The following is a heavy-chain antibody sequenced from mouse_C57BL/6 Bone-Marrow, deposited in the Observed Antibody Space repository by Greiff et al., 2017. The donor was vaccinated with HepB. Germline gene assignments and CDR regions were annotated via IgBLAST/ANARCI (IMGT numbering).Heavy chain of an antibody. CDR2: IRNKANGYTT. V-gene: IGHV7-3*01. CDR1: GFTFTDYY. CDR3: ARYSTYYFDY. J-gene: IGHJ2*01. D-gene: IGHD5-5*01. Sequence: EVKVAESGGGLVQPGGSLSLSCAASGFTFTDYYMSWVRQPPGKALEWLGFIRNKANGYTTEYSASVKGRFTISRDNSQSILYLQMNALRAEDSATYYCARYSTYYFDYWGQGTTLTVSS.